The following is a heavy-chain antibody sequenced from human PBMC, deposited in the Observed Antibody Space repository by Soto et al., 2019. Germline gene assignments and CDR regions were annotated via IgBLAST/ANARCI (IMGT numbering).Heavy chain of an antibody. CDR3: ARRRDHLLDY. CDR2: ISYDGSNK. V-gene: IGHV3-30-3*01. D-gene: IGHD2-15*01. CDR1: GFTFSSYA. Sequence: HPGGSLRLSCAASGFTFSSYAMHWVRQAPGKGLEWVAVISYDGSNKYYADSVKGRFTISRDNSKNTLYLQMNSLRDEDTAVYYCARRRDHLLDYWGQGTLVTVSS. J-gene: IGHJ4*02.